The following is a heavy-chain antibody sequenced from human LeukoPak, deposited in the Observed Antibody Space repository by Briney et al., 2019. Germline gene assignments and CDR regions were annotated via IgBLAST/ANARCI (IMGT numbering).Heavy chain of an antibody. Sequence: PSETLSLTCSVSGGSISSSSYYWGWIRQPPGKGLEWIGEINHSGSTNYNPSLKSRVTISVDTSKNQFSLKLSSVTAADTAVYYRARLKIYYYYYMDVWGKGTTVTVSS. J-gene: IGHJ6*03. CDR1: GGSISSSSYY. CDR3: ARLKIYYYYYMDV. CDR2: INHSGST. V-gene: IGHV4-39*07.